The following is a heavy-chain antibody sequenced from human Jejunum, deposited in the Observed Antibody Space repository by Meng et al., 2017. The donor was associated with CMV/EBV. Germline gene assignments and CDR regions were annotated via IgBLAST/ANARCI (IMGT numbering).Heavy chain of an antibody. V-gene: IGHV3-23*03. CDR1: GFVFSGYS. J-gene: IGHJ4*02. Sequence: SGFVFSGYSMNWVRLAPGKGLEWVSIIYGGGSTKIYADSVKGRFTISRDDSKNMLYLQMDSLRVEDTALYFCAKDTVPDSRFNFDHWGRGTLITVSS. CDR2: IYGGGSTK. CDR3: AKDTVPDSRFNFDH. D-gene: IGHD2-21*02.